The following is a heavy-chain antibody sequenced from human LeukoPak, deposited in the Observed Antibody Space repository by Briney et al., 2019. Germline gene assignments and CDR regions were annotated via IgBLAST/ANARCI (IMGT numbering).Heavy chain of an antibody. Sequence: GGSLRLSCAASGFTFSSYGMHWVRQAPGKGLEWVAVISYDGSNKYYADSVKGRFTISRDNSKNTLYLQMNSLRAEDTAMYYCARGGYDVLVVVAAIWGQGTLVTVSS. CDR2: ISYDGSNK. J-gene: IGHJ4*02. CDR1: GFTFSSYG. D-gene: IGHD2-15*01. V-gene: IGHV3-30*03. CDR3: ARGGYDVLVVVAAI.